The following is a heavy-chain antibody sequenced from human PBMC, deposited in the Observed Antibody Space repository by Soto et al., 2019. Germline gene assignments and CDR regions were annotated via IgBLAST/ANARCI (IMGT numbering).Heavy chain of an antibody. CDR1: GGSISSYY. CDR2: IFYSGST. D-gene: IGHD4-17*01. CDR3: ARRYGDYFDY. V-gene: IGHV4-59*08. J-gene: IGHJ4*02. Sequence: SETLSLTCTVSGGSISSYYWSWIRQPPGKGLEWIGYIFYSGSTNYNPSLKSRVTISVDTSKNQFSLKLSSVTAADTAVYYCARRYGDYFDYWGQGTLVTVSS.